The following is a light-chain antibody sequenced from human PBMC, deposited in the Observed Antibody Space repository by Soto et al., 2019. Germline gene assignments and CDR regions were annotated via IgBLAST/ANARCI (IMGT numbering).Light chain of an antibody. CDR1: NSNIGSGSD. V-gene: IGLV1-40*01. Sequence: QAVVTQPPSVSGAPGQTVTISCSGTNSNIGSGSDVQWFQQIPGTAPKLLIYTNTIRPSWSPARFSGSKSGISVALAITGLRVDDEADYYCQAYDRGLTGWVFGGGTKLTVL. J-gene: IGLJ3*02. CDR2: TNT. CDR3: QAYDRGLTGWV.